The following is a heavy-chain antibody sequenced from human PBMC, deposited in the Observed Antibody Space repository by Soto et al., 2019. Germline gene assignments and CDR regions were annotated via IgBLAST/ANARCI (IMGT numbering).Heavy chain of an antibody. J-gene: IGHJ4*02. D-gene: IGHD3-10*01. Sequence: GGSLRLSCASSGFTFSSYGMHLVRQAPGKGLEWVAVISYDGSNKYYADSVKGRFTISRDNSKNTLYLQMNSLRAEDTAVYYCAKGGFGPYYFDYWGQGTLVTVSS. V-gene: IGHV3-30*18. CDR3: AKGGFGPYYFDY. CDR2: ISYDGSNK. CDR1: GFTFSSYG.